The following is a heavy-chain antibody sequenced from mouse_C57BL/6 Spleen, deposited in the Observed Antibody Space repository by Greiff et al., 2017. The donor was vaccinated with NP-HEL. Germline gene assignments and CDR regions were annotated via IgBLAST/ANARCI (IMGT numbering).Heavy chain of an antibody. CDR2: IYPSDSET. D-gene: IGHD1-1*01. V-gene: IGHV1-61*01. Sequence: QVQLQQPGAELVRPGSSVKLSCKASGYTFTSYWMDWVKQRPGQGLEWIGNIYPSDSETHYNQKFKDKATLTVDKSSSTAYMQLSSLTSEDSAVYYCARDYGSSSYYFDYWGQGTTLTVSS. CDR3: ARDYGSSSYYFDY. J-gene: IGHJ2*01. CDR1: GYTFTSYW.